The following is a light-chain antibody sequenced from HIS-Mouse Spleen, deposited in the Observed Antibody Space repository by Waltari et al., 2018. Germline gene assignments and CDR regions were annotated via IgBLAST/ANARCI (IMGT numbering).Light chain of an antibody. CDR3: QVWDSSSDHVV. Sequence: SYVLTQPPSVSVAPGKTARITCGGNHIGSTSVHWYQQKPGQAHVLVVYDDSDRPSGIPERFSGSNSGNTATLTISRVEAGDEADYYCQVWDSSSDHVVFGGGTKLTVL. CDR1: HIGSTS. CDR2: DDS. J-gene: IGLJ2*01. V-gene: IGLV3-21*03.